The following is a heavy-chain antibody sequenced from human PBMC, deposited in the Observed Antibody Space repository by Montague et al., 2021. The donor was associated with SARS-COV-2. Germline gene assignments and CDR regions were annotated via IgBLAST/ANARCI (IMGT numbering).Heavy chain of an antibody. CDR2: ISYSGAT. V-gene: IGHV4-39*07. Sequence: SETLSLTCAVYGGSMSTVNYYWGWVRQTPGKGLDWVGSISYSGATYYNPSLETRVSISRDTSKSQFSLELRSVTAADTAVYYCARERQEVGIYFDPWGHGTLVTVSS. D-gene: IGHD1-1*01. CDR1: GGSMSTVNYY. CDR3: ARERQEVGIYFDP. J-gene: IGHJ5*02.